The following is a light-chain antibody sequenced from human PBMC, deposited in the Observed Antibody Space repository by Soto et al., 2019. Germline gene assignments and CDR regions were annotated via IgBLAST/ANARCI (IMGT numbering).Light chain of an antibody. CDR1: QSISSW. J-gene: IGKJ4*01. Sequence: DIQMTQSPSTLSASVGDRVTITCRASQSISSWLAWYQQKPGKAPKLLIYKASSLESGVPSRFSGSGSGTEFTLTISSLQPDDFATYYCQQYNSYPYALTFGGGTKVEIK. CDR3: QQYNSYPYALT. CDR2: KAS. V-gene: IGKV1-5*03.